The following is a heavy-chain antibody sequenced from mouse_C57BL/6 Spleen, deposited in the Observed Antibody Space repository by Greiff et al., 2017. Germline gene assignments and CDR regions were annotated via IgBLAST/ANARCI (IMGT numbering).Heavy chain of an antibody. CDR3: ARLSGDYAMDY. CDR2: INPNNGGT. CDR1: GYTFTDYY. V-gene: IGHV1-26*01. J-gene: IGHJ4*01. D-gene: IGHD3-1*01. Sequence: EVQLQQSGPELVKPGASVKISCKASGYTFTDYYMNWVKQSHGKSLEWIGDINPNNGGTSYNQKFKGKATLTVDKSSSTAYMELRSLTSEDSAVYYCARLSGDYAMDYWGQGTLVTVSS.